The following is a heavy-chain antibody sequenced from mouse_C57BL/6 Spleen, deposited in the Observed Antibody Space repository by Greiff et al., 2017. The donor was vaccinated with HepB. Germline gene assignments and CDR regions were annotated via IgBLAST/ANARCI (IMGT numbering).Heavy chain of an antibody. J-gene: IGHJ3*01. CDR1: GYTFTSYG. CDR2: IYPRSGNT. Sequence: QVQLKESGAELARPGASVKLSCKASGYTFTSYGISWVKQRTGQGLEWIGEIYPRSGNTYYNEKFKGKATLTADKSSSTAYMELRSLTSEDSAVYFCASAQATSFAYWGQGTLVTVSA. CDR3: ASAQATSFAY. D-gene: IGHD3-2*02. V-gene: IGHV1-81*01.